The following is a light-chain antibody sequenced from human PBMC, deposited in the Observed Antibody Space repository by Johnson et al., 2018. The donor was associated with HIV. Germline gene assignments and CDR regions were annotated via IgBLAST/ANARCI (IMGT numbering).Light chain of an antibody. V-gene: IGLV1-51*01. CDR2: DNN. CDR3: GTWDNSLSAV. J-gene: IGLJ1*01. CDR1: SSNIGRNY. Sequence: QSVLTQPPSVSAAPGQKVTISCSGSSSNIGRNYVSWYQQLPGTAPKLLIFDNNKRPSGIPDRFSGSKSGTSATLGITGPQTGDEADYYCGTWDNSLSAVFGTGTKVTVL.